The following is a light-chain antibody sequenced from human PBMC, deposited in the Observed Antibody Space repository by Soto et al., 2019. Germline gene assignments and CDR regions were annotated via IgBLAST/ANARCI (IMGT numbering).Light chain of an antibody. V-gene: IGKV1-12*01. CDR2: AAS. CDR3: QQYYSFPLT. J-gene: IGKJ4*01. Sequence: DIQMTQSPSSVTASVGDRVTITCRASQSINRWLAWYQQKPGKAPELLIYAASTLQSGVPSRFSGSGSGTDFTLTISCLQSEDFATYYCQQYYSFPLTFGGGTKVDI. CDR1: QSINRW.